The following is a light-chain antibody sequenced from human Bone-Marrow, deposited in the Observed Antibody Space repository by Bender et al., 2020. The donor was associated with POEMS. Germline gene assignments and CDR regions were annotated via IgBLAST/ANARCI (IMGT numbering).Light chain of an antibody. CDR3: QAWDGSTEV. CDR1: NIGINS. CDR2: YDR. Sequence: SDVLTQPPSVSVAPGQTARITCGGNNIGINSVHWYQQKPGQAPVVVMYYDRDRPSGIPERFSGSNSGNTATLTISGTQPLDEADYYCQAWDGSTEVFGTGTKVTVL. V-gene: IGLV3-21*01. J-gene: IGLJ1*01.